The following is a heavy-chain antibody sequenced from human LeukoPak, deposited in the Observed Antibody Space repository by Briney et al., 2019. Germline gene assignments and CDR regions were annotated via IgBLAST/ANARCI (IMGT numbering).Heavy chain of an antibody. Sequence: GSLRLSCAASGFTVSSNYMSWVRQAPGKGLEWVSLIYSGGSTYYADSVKGRFTISRDNSKNTLYLQMNSLRAEDTAVYYCARDLRTTTSSDGMDVWGHGTTVTVSS. CDR2: IYSGGST. J-gene: IGHJ6*02. V-gene: IGHV3-53*01. CDR1: GFTVSSNY. D-gene: IGHD1/OR15-1a*01. CDR3: ARDLRTTTSSDGMDV.